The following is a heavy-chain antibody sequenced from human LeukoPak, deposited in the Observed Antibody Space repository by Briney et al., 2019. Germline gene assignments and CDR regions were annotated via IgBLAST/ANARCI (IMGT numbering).Heavy chain of an antibody. D-gene: IGHD6-19*01. V-gene: IGHV1-18*01. CDR1: GGTFSSYA. J-gene: IGHJ4*02. Sequence: GASVKVSCTASGGTFSSYAISWVRQAPGQGLEWMGWISAYNGNTNYAQKLQGRVTMTTDTSTSTAYMELRSLRSDDTAVYYCARDRVSSVTRPFDYWGQGTLVTVSS. CDR2: ISAYNGNT. CDR3: ARDRVSSVTRPFDY.